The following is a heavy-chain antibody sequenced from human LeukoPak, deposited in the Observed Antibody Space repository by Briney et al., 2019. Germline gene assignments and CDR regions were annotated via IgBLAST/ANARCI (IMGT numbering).Heavy chain of an antibody. Sequence: TGGSLRLSCAASGFTFSSYWMSWVRQAPGKGLEWVANTKQDGSEKYYVDSVKGRFAISRDNAKNSLYLQMNSLRAEDTALYYCAREGLLWFGELSPNWFDPWGQGTLVTVSS. V-gene: IGHV3-7*03. D-gene: IGHD3-10*01. J-gene: IGHJ5*02. CDR3: AREGLLWFGELSPNWFDP. CDR1: GFTFSSYW. CDR2: TKQDGSEK.